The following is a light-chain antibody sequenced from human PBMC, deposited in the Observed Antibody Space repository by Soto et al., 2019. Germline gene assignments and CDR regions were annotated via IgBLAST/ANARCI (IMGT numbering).Light chain of an antibody. J-gene: IGLJ1*01. CDR1: SRDVGGYNY. V-gene: IGLV2-14*01. CDR2: EVS. Sequence: QSALTKPASVSGSPGQSITISCTGTSRDVGGYNYVSWYQQHPGKAPKLMIYEVSNRPSGVSNRFSGSKSGTTASLTISGLQAEDDAYYYCSSYTSSSTLVFGTGTKLTVL. CDR3: SSYTSSSTLV.